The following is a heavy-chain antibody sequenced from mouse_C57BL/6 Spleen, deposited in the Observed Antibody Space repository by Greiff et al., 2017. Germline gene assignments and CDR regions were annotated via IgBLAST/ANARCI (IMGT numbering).Heavy chain of an antibody. Sequence: VQLKESGPGLVKPSQSLSLTCSVTGYSITSGYYWNWIRQFPGNKLEWMGYISYDGSNNYNPSLKNRISITRDTSKNQFFLKLNSVTTEDTATYYCANYYYGSSPYAMDYWGQGTSVTVSS. V-gene: IGHV3-6*01. CDR2: ISYDGSN. CDR1: GYSITSGYY. D-gene: IGHD1-1*01. CDR3: ANYYYGSSPYAMDY. J-gene: IGHJ4*01.